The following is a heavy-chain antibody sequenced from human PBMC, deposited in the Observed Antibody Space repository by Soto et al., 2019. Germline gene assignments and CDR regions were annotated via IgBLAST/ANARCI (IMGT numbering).Heavy chain of an antibody. CDR2: MSYDESNE. CDR3: VRDRGDHRYFDY. CDR1: GVLFNNYD. D-gene: IGHD2-21*02. V-gene: IGHV3-30*03. J-gene: IGHJ4*02. Sequence: GGSLRLSCAASGVLFNNYDMHWVRQAPGEGLEWVAVMSYDESNEYYADSLKGRFTISRDNSKNTLYLQMNSLRVEDTAVYYCVRDRGDHRYFDYWGQVVLVTV.